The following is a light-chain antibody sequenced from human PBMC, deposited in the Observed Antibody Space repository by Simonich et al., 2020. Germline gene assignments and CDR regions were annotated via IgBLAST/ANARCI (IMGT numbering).Light chain of an antibody. V-gene: IGKV1-39*01. Sequence: DIQMTQSPSSLSASVGDRVTITCRASQNISSYLNWYQQKPGKAPKLLIYAASSLQSWVPSRFSGSGSGTDFTLTISSLQPEDFATYYCQQSYSTLSITFGQGTRLEIK. CDR3: QQSYSTLSIT. CDR2: AAS. CDR1: QNISSY. J-gene: IGKJ5*01.